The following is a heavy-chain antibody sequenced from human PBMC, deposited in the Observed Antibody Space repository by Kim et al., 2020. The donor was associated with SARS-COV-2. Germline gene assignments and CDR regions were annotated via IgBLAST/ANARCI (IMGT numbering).Heavy chain of an antibody. V-gene: IGHV3-74*01. CDR3: ARLKGAAYGMDV. J-gene: IGHJ6*02. Sequence: RYADSVKGRFTIARDIAKNTLSLQMNSLRVEDTAVYYCARLKGAAYGMDVWGQGTTVTVSS.